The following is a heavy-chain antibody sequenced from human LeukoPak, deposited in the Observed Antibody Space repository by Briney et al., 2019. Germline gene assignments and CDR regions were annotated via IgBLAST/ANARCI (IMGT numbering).Heavy chain of an antibody. D-gene: IGHD3-22*01. CDR3: ATVNSDYYDSSGYPYYFDY. CDR1: GYTLTELS. V-gene: IGHV1-24*01. CDR2: FDPEDGET. Sequence: ASVKVSCTVSGYTLTELSMHWVRQAPGKGLEWMGGFDPEDGETIYAQKFQGRVTMTEDTSTYTAYMELSSLRSEDTAVYYCATVNSDYYDSSGYPYYFDYWGQGTLVTVSS. J-gene: IGHJ4*02.